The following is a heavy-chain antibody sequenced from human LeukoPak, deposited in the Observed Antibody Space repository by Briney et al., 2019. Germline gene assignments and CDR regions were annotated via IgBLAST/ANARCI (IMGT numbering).Heavy chain of an antibody. CDR3: TRYSTDSSGYYYLFDY. J-gene: IGHJ4*02. Sequence: GGSLRLSCAAYGFTFSGSAMHWVRQASGKGLEWVGRIRSKANSYATAYAASVKGRFTISRDDSKNTAYLQMNSLKTEDTAVYYCTRYSTDSSGYYYLFDYWGQGTLVTVSS. CDR2: IRSKANSYAT. CDR1: GFTFSGSA. V-gene: IGHV3-73*01. D-gene: IGHD3-22*01.